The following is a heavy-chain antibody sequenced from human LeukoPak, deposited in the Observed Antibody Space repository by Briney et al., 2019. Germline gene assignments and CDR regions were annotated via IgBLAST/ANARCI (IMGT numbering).Heavy chain of an antibody. CDR2: ISAYNGNT. Sequence: APVKVSCKASGYTFTSYGISWVRQAPGQGLEWMGWISAYNGNTNYAQKLQGRVTMTTDTSTSTAYMELRSLRSDDTAVYYCARDTGWNDGVDWFDPWGQGTLVTVSS. V-gene: IGHV1-18*01. CDR3: ARDTGWNDGVDWFDP. J-gene: IGHJ5*02. CDR1: GYTFTSYG. D-gene: IGHD1-1*01.